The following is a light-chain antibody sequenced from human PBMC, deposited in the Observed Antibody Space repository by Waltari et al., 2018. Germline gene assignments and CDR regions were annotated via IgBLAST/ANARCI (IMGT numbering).Light chain of an antibody. CDR1: SEHSASA. Sequence: QLAVTQSPSASASLGASVKLTCPLSSEHSASAIAWHQHQPEKGPRFLMKIDGGGGHTKGDGIAVRFSCFSSGAERYLTISSLQYEDEAAYYGQTWDPDTVVFGGGTKLTV. CDR2: IDGGGGH. CDR3: QTWDPDTVV. V-gene: IGLV4-69*01. J-gene: IGLJ2*01.